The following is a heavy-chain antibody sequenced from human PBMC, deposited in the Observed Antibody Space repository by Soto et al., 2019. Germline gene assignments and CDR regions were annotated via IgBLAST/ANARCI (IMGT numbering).Heavy chain of an antibody. CDR1: GGSISSSSYY. CDR2: ISYSGST. Sequence: QLQLQESGPGLVKPSETLSLTYTVSGGSISSSSYYWGWIRQPPGKGLEWIGSISYSGSTYYNPSLKSRVTISVDTSKNQFSLKLSSVTAADTAVYYCASPKIAFYNWFDPWGQGTLVTVSS. D-gene: IGHD3-3*02. J-gene: IGHJ5*02. CDR3: ASPKIAFYNWFDP. V-gene: IGHV4-39*01.